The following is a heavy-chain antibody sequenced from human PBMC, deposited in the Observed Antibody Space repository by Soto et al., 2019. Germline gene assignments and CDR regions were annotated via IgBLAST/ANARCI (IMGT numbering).Heavy chain of an antibody. V-gene: IGHV1-69*02. Sequence: GASVKVSCKASGCTFSSYTISWVRQAPGQGLEWMGRIIPILGIANYAQKFQGRVTITADKSTSTAYMELSSLRSEDPAVYYCARDYDFWSGGFDYWGQGTLVTVSS. CDR2: IIPILGIA. CDR3: ARDYDFWSGGFDY. J-gene: IGHJ4*02. CDR1: GCTFSSYT. D-gene: IGHD3-3*01.